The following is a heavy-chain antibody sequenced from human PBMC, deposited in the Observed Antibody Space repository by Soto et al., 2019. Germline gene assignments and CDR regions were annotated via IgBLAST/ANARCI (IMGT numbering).Heavy chain of an antibody. Sequence: EVQLVESGGGLGQPGGSLRLSCAASGFTFSSYSMNWVRQAPGKGLEWVAYISSSSSTIYYAVYVKGRFTISRDNAKNTLYLQRDSLRDEDTAVYYCARDGYSSGGDYFDYWGQGIPVTVSA. V-gene: IGHV3-48*02. CDR2: ISSSSSTI. J-gene: IGHJ4*02. CDR3: ARDGYSSGGDYFDY. CDR1: GFTFSSYS. D-gene: IGHD6-19*01.